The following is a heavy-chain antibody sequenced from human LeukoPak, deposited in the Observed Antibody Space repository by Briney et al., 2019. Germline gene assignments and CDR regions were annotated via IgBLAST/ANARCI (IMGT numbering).Heavy chain of an antibody. V-gene: IGHV4-34*01. D-gene: IGHD2-2*01. CDR2: INHSGST. CDR3: ARARYCSSTSCHGSSYFQH. J-gene: IGHJ1*01. Sequence: PSETLSLTCTVSGGSISSYYWSWIRQPPGKGLEWIGEINHSGSTNYNPSLKSRVTISVDTSKNQFSLKLSSVTAADTAVYYCARARYCSSTSCHGSSYFQHWGQGTLVTVSS. CDR1: GGSISSYY.